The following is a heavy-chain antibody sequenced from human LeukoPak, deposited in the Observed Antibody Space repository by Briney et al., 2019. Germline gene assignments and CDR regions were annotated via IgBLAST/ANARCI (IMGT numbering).Heavy chain of an antibody. CDR2: ISKDGSST. CDR3: AASMAGFNWFDP. J-gene: IGHJ5*02. V-gene: IGHV3-74*01. CDR1: GLTFSNYG. Sequence: GGSLRLSCAASGLTFSNYGMHWVRQAPGKGLVWVSRISKDGSSTNYADSVKGRFTISRDNAKNTLYLQMSSLTAEDTAVYYCAASMAGFNWFDPWGQGTLVTVSS. D-gene: IGHD6-19*01.